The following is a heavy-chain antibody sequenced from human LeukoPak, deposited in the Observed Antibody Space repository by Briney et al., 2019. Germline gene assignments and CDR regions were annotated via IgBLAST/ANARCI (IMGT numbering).Heavy chain of an antibody. D-gene: IGHD3-22*01. V-gene: IGHV3-23*01. J-gene: IGHJ4*02. CDR1: GFAFSSYG. CDR3: AKATSIGYSYFDY. CDR2: ISGSGGTT. Sequence: GGSLRLSCAASGFAFSSYGMSWVRQAPGKGLEWVSGISGSGGTTHYAESVKGRFTISRDNSKNTLFLQMNSLRAEDTAGFYCAKATSIGYSYFDYWGQGTLVTVSS.